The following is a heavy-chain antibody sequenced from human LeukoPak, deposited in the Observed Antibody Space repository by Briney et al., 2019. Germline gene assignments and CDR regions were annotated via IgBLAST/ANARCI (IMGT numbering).Heavy chain of an antibody. CDR2: IKPYSGDT. CDR1: GYTFIDYD. V-gene: IGHV1-2*02. J-gene: IGHJ4*02. D-gene: IGHD3-10*01. Sequence: GASVKVSCKTSGYTFIDYDLDWVRQAPGQGLEWMGRIKPYSGDTHYPQKFQGRVTMTRDSSASTVYMELNGLVSDDTAVYYCARDRMGSYDYWGQGTLLIVSS. CDR3: ARDRMGSYDY.